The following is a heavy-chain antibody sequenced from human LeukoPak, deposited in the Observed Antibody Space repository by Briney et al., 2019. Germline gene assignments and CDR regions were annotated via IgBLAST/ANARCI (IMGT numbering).Heavy chain of an antibody. CDR3: ARVANPGYSSSWTYYYYYYMDV. D-gene: IGHD6-13*01. J-gene: IGHJ6*03. CDR1: GGSISSYY. V-gene: IGHV4-4*07. CDR2: IYTSGST. Sequence: PSETLSLTCTVSGGSISSYYWSWIRQPAGKGLEWIGRIYTSGSTNYNPSLKSRVTMSVDASKNQLSLKPSSVTAADTAVYYCARVANPGYSSSWTYYYYYYMDVWGKGTTVTISS.